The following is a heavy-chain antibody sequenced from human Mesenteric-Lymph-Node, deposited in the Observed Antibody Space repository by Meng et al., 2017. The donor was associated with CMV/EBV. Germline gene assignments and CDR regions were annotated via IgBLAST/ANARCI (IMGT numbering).Heavy chain of an antibody. CDR2: IKSKTDGGTK. D-gene: IGHD2-2*01. CDR3: TTHEFIVVVPAAQRVWFDP. V-gene: IGHV3-15*01. CDR1: NAW. J-gene: IGHJ5*02. Sequence: NAWMSGGGQDTGKGLEWVGRIKSKTDGGTKDYAAPVKGRFTISRDDSKNTLYLQMNSLKTEDTAVYYCTTHEFIVVVPAAQRVWFDPWGQGTLVTVSS.